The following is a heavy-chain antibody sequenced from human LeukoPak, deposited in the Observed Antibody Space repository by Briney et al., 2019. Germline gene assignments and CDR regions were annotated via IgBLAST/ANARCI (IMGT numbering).Heavy chain of an antibody. CDR1: GFTFDDYA. D-gene: IGHD6-13*01. V-gene: IGHV3-9*01. Sequence: GGSLRLSCAASGFTFDDYAMHWVRQAPGKGLEWVSGISWNSGSIGYADSVKGRFTISRDNAKNSLYVQMNNLRAEDTALYYCAKEGARLGIAVSGPFDYWGQGTLVTVSS. CDR2: ISWNSGSI. CDR3: AKEGARLGIAVSGPFDY. J-gene: IGHJ4*02.